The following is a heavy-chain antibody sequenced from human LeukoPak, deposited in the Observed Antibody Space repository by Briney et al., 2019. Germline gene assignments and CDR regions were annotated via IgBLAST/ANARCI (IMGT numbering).Heavy chain of an antibody. D-gene: IGHD4-17*01. CDR1: GYTLTELS. CDR2: FDPEDGET. CDR3: ARAKYGTIDY. Sequence: GASVKVSCKVSGYTLTELSMHWVRQAPGKGLEWMGGFDPEDGETIYAQKFQGRVTMTRDMSTSTVYMELSSLRSEDTAVYYCARAKYGTIDYWGQGTLVTVSS. V-gene: IGHV1-24*01. J-gene: IGHJ4*02.